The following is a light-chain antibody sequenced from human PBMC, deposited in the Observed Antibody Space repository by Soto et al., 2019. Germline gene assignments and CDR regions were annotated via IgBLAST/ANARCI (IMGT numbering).Light chain of an antibody. CDR2: DAS. Sequence: DIQMTQSPSTLSASVGDRVTITCRASQSISSWLAWYQQKPEKAPKLLIYDASTLESGVPSRFSGSGSGTDFTLTISSLQPDDFATYYCQQYNIYSWTFDQGTMVEIK. J-gene: IGKJ1*01. V-gene: IGKV1-5*01. CDR3: QQYNIYSWT. CDR1: QSISSW.